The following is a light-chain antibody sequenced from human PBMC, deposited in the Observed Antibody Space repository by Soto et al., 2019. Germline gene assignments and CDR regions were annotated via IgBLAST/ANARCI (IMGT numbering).Light chain of an antibody. Sequence: DVVMTQSPLSLPVTLGQPASISCRSSQSLVYSDGVTYLNWFQQRPGQSPRRLIYKVSNRDSGVPDRVNGMGLGTDFTLNISRVGPDDVGVYYCLQATHGSLTFGVVTKVEIK. CDR1: QSLVYSDGVTY. V-gene: IGKV2-30*01. CDR2: KVS. CDR3: LQATHGSLT. J-gene: IGKJ4*02.